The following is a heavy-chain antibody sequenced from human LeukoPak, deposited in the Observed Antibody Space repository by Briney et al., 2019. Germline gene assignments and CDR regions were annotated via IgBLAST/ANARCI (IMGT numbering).Heavy chain of an antibody. CDR1: GFTVSSNY. V-gene: IGHV3-21*01. Sequence: PGGSLRLSCAASGFTVSSNYMSWVRQAPGKGLEWVSSISSSSSYIYYADSVKGRFTISRDNAKNSLYLQMNSLRAEDTAMYYCARDKENIAAVPGDAFDIWGQGTMVTVSS. CDR3: ARDKENIAAVPGDAFDI. J-gene: IGHJ3*02. CDR2: ISSSSSYI. D-gene: IGHD6-13*01.